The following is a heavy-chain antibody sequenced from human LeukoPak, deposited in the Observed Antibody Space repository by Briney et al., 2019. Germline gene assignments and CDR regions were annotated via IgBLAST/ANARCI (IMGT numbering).Heavy chain of an antibody. D-gene: IGHD4-23*01. Sequence: PGGSLRLSCAASGFTFSSYAMHWVRQAPGKGLEWVAVISYDGSNKYYADSVKGRFTISRDNSKNTLYLQMDTLRHEDTAVYYCARARSVGPPTGFDQWGQGSPVTVSS. J-gene: IGHJ4*02. CDR1: GFTFSSYA. CDR2: ISYDGSNK. CDR3: ARARSVGPPTGFDQ. V-gene: IGHV3-30-3*01.